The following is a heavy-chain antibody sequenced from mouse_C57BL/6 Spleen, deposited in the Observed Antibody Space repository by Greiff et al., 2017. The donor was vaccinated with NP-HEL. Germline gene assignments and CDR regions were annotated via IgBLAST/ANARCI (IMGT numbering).Heavy chain of an antibody. J-gene: IGHJ4*01. V-gene: IGHV1-18*01. CDR3: ARSRGYYYGSSYGDYAMDY. CDR2: INPNNGGT. D-gene: IGHD1-1*01. CDR1: GYTFTDYN. Sequence: EVQRVESGPELVKPGASVKIPCKASGYTFTDYNMDWVKQSHGKSLEWIGDINPNNGGTIYNQKFKGKATLTVDKSSSTAYMELRSLTSEDTAVYYCARSRGYYYGSSYGDYAMDYWGQGTSVTVSS.